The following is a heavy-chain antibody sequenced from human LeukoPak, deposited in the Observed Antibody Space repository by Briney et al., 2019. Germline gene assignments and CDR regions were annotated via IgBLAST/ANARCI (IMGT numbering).Heavy chain of an antibody. D-gene: IGHD5-18*01. V-gene: IGHV1-69*05. CDR2: IIPIFGTA. J-gene: IGHJ4*02. Sequence: SVKVSCKASGGTFSSYAISWVRQAPGQGLELMGRIIPIFGTANYAQKFQGRVTITTDESTSTAYMELSSLRSEDTAVYYCATEGGYSYGLWGQGTLVTVSS. CDR1: GGTFSSYA. CDR3: ATEGGYSYGL.